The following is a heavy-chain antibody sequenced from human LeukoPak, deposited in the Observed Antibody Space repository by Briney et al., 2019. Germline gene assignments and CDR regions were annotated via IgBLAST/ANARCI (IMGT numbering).Heavy chain of an antibody. D-gene: IGHD6-13*01. Sequence: ASVKVSCKASGGTFSSYAISWVRQAPGHGLEWMGGIIPIFGTANYAQKFQGRVTITTDESTSTAYMELSSLRSEDTAVYYCAREKQQPAPFDPWGQGTLVTVSS. CDR1: GGTFSSYA. J-gene: IGHJ5*02. CDR2: IIPIFGTA. V-gene: IGHV1-69*05. CDR3: AREKQQPAPFDP.